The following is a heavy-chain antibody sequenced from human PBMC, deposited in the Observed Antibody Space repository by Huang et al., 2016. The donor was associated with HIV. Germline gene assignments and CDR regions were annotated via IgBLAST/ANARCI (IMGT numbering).Heavy chain of an antibody. J-gene: IGHJ4*02. D-gene: IGHD2-15*01. Sequence: EVQLLESGGGLVQPGGSLRLSCAASGFTFNKYVMSWVSQAPGKGLEGVSTIRIRGGSTSYADSVKGRFTISRDNSENTLYLQMNSLTAEDTAVYYCAKDRTVVVEDYFDYWGQGTLVTVSS. V-gene: IGHV3-23*01. CDR3: AKDRTVVVEDYFDY. CDR2: IRIRGGST. CDR1: GFTFNKYV.